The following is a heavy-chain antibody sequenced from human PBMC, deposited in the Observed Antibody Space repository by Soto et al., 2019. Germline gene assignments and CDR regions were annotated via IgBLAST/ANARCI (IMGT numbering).Heavy chain of an antibody. Sequence: QVQLQESGPGLVKPSQTLSLTCTVSGGSISSGDYYWSWIRQPPGKGLEWIGYIYYSGSTYYNPSLTSRVTMSVETSKNQVSRKLSSVTAADKAVYYWARESGVDRGWFGPWGQGTLVTVSS. V-gene: IGHV4-30-4*01. CDR1: GGSISSGDYY. CDR3: ARESGVDRGWFGP. J-gene: IGHJ5*02. D-gene: IGHD2-15*01. CDR2: IYYSGST.